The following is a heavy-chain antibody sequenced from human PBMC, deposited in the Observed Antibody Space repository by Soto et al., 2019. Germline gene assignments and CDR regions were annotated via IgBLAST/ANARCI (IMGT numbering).Heavy chain of an antibody. J-gene: IGHJ4*02. D-gene: IGHD3-9*01. Sequence: SETLSLTCTVSGGSISSGDYYWSWIRQPPGKGLEWIGYIYYSGSTYYNPSLKSRVTISVDTSKNQFSLKLSSVTAADTAVYYCASSADYDILTGYPFDYWGQGTLVTVSS. V-gene: IGHV4-30-4*01. CDR2: IYYSGST. CDR3: ASSADYDILTGYPFDY. CDR1: GGSISSGDYY.